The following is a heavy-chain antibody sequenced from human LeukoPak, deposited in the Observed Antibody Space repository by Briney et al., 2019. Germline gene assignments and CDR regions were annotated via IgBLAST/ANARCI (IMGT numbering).Heavy chain of an antibody. V-gene: IGHV4-4*07. D-gene: IGHD3-10*01. CDR1: GGSISSYY. Sequence: SETLSLTCTVSGGSISSYYWSWIRQPAGKGLEWIGRIYTSGSTTYNPSLKSRVTMSVDTSKNQFSLKLSSVTAADTAVYYCASLITMVRARYYYGSGSSALGMDVWGQGTTVTVSS. J-gene: IGHJ6*02. CDR3: ASLITMVRARYYYGSGSSALGMDV. CDR2: IYTSGST.